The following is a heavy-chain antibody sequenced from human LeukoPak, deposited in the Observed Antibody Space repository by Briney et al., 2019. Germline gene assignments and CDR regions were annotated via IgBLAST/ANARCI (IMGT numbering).Heavy chain of an antibody. CDR3: ARAQYYYDSSGYFLWVDAFDI. Sequence: ASVKVSCKASGYTFTSYAMNWVRQSPGQGFEWMGWINTNTGNPTYAQGFTGRFVFSLDTSVSTAYLQISSLKAEDTAVYYCARAQYYYDSSGYFLWVDAFDIWGQGTMVTVSS. CDR2: INTNTGNP. D-gene: IGHD3-22*01. CDR1: GYTFTSYA. J-gene: IGHJ3*02. V-gene: IGHV7-4-1*02.